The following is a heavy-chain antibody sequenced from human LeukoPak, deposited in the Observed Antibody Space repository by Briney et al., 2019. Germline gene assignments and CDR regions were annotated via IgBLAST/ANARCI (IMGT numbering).Heavy chain of an antibody. CDR2: INSDGSST. Sequence: GSLRRSSAASGFAFSSYWMHWVRQAPGKGLVWVSRINSDGSSTSYADSVKGRFTISRDNAKNTLYLQMNSLRAEDTAVYYCARAYYDILIGYYYYGMDVWGKGTTVTVSS. J-gene: IGHJ6*04. CDR3: ARAYYDILIGYYYYGMDV. V-gene: IGHV3-74*01. D-gene: IGHD3-9*01. CDR1: GFAFSSYW.